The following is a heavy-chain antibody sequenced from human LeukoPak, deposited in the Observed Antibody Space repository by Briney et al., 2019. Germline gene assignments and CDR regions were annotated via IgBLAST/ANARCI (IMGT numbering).Heavy chain of an antibody. D-gene: IGHD2-2*01. Sequence: GASVKVSCKASGYTFTSYDINWVRQATGQGLEWMGWMNPNSGNTGYAQKFQGRVTMTRNTSISTAYMELSSLRSEDTAVYYCAIVPAGPSVVDYYMDVWGKGATVTVSS. CDR1: GYTFTSYD. CDR3: AIVPAGPSVVDYYMDV. J-gene: IGHJ6*03. V-gene: IGHV1-8*01. CDR2: MNPNSGNT.